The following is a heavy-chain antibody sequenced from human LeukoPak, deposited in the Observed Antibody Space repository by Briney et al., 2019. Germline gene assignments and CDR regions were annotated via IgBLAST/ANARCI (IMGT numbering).Heavy chain of an antibody. CDR2: MNPNSGNT. CDR1: GYTFTSYD. J-gene: IGHJ5*02. D-gene: IGHD2-2*01. Sequence: GASVKVSCKASGYTFTSYDINWVRQATGQGLEWMGWMNPNSGNTGYAQKFQGRVTMTRNTSISTVYMGLSSLRSEDTAVYYCAREDIVVVPALGGFDPWGQGTLVTVSS. V-gene: IGHV1-8*01. CDR3: AREDIVVVPALGGFDP.